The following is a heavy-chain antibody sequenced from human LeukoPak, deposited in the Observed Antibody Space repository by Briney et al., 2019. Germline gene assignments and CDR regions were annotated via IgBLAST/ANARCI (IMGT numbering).Heavy chain of an antibody. V-gene: IGHV3-21*01. J-gene: IGHJ3*02. D-gene: IGHD6-13*01. CDR1: GGSISSSS. CDR3: ARGYRAAAGNRAFDI. Sequence: PSETLSLTCTVSGGSISSSSYYWGWIRQPPGKGLEWVSSISSSSSYIYYADSVKGRFTISRDNAKNSLYLQMNSLRAEDTAVYYCARGYRAAAGNRAFDIWGQGTMVTVSS. CDR2: ISSSSSYI.